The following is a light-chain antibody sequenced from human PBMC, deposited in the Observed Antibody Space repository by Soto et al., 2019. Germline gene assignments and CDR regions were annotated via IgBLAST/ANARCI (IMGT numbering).Light chain of an antibody. Sequence: DILLTQSPATLSLSPGERANLXRRSTQSVTTFLAWYQQKPGQAPRLLIYDASNRATGIPARFSGSGSGTDFTLTISSLEPEDFAVYYCQQRSNWPPVITFGGGTKVDIK. V-gene: IGKV3-11*01. CDR3: QQRSNWPPVIT. J-gene: IGKJ4*01. CDR2: DAS. CDR1: QSVTTF.